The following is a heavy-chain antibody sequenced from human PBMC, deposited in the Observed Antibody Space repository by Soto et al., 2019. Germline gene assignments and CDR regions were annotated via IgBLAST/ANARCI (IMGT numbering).Heavy chain of an antibody. CDR1: GGSISSSNW. CDR3: ARVFGDTAMVALDY. J-gene: IGHJ4*02. Sequence: PSETLSLTCAVSGGSISSSNWWSWVRQPPGKGLEWIGEIYHSGSTNYNPSLKSRVTISVDKSKNQFSLKLSSVTAADTAVYYCARVFGDTAMVALDYWGQGTLVTVSS. V-gene: IGHV4-4*02. CDR2: IYHSGST. D-gene: IGHD5-18*01.